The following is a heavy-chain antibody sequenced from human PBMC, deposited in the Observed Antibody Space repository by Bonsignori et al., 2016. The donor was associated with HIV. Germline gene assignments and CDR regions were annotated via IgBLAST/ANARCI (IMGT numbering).Heavy chain of an antibody. CDR1: GGSISSYY. CDR2: IYTSGST. CDR3: ASTSPDYDFWSGYYTGYYFDY. D-gene: IGHD3-3*01. V-gene: IGHV4-4*07. J-gene: IGHJ4*02. Sequence: SETLSLTCTVSGGSISSYYWSWIRQPAGKGLEWIGRIYTSGSTNYNPSLKSRVTMSVDTSKNQFSLKLSSVTAADTAVYYCASTSPDYDFWSGYYTGYYFDYWGQGTLVTVSS.